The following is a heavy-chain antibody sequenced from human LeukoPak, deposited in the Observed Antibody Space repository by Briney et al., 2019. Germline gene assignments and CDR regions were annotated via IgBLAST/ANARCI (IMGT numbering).Heavy chain of an antibody. CDR1: GGSISSGDYY. V-gene: IGHV4-30-4*01. Sequence: SETLSLTCTVSGGSISSGDYYWSWIRQPPGKGLEWIAYTYYSGSTYYNPSLKSRVTMSADTSKNQLSLKLSSVTAADTAVYYCARPYYYDSRIDPWGQGILVTVSS. CDR2: TYYSGST. J-gene: IGHJ5*02. D-gene: IGHD3-22*01. CDR3: ARPYYYDSRIDP.